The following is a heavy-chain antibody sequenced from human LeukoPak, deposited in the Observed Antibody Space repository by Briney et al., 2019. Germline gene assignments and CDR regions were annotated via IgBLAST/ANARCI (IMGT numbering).Heavy chain of an antibody. CDR2: IYWDDDK. J-gene: IGHJ4*02. CDR1: GGSISSSSYY. Sequence: TLSLTCTVSGGSISSSSYYWGWIRQPPGKGLEWLALIYWDDDKRDSPSLKSRLTITKDTSKNQVVLTMTNMDPVDTATYYCAHTHTVLWFGTVWGQGTLVTVSS. D-gene: IGHD3-10*01. CDR3: AHTHTVLWFGTV. V-gene: IGHV2-5*02.